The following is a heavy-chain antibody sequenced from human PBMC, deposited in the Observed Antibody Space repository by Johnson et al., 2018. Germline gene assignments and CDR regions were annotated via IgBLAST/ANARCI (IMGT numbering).Heavy chain of an antibody. CDR3: ATLAAFDI. J-gene: IGHJ3*02. Sequence: VQLAQSGGGLVKPGGSLRLSCAASGFTFSSYSMNWVRQAPGKGLECVSSISSSSSYIYYADSVKGRLTISRDNAKNSLYRQMNSLRAEDTAVYYCATLAAFDIWGQGTMVTVSS. CDR2: ISSSSSYI. V-gene: IGHV3-21*01. CDR1: GFTFSSYS.